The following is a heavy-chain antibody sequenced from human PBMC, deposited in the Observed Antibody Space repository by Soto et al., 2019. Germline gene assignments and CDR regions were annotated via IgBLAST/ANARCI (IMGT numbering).Heavy chain of an antibody. CDR2: ISYDGSNK. V-gene: IGHV3-30*18. CDR1: GFTFSSYG. Sequence: QVQLVESGGGVVQPGRSLRLSCAASGFTFSSYGMHWVRQAPGKGLEWVAVISYDGSNKYYADSVKGRFTISRDNSKNTLYLQMNSLRAEDTAVYYCAKDRGGMDVWGQGITVTVSS. J-gene: IGHJ6*02. CDR3: AKDRGGMDV.